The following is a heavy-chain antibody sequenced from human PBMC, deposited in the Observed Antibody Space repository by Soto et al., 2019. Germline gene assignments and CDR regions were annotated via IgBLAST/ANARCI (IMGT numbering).Heavy chain of an antibody. D-gene: IGHD3-10*01. Sequence: QVQLQQWGAGLLKPSETLSLTCAVYGGSFSGYYWSWIRQPPGKGLEWIGEINHSGSTNYNPSLKSRVTISVDTSKNQFSLKLSSVTAADTAVYYCARGDMVRGAQPIDYWGQGTLVTVSS. CDR3: ARGDMVRGAQPIDY. V-gene: IGHV4-34*01. CDR2: INHSGST. CDR1: GGSFSGYY. J-gene: IGHJ4*02.